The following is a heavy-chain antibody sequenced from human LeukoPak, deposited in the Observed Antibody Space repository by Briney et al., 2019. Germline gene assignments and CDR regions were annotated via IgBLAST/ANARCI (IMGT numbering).Heavy chain of an antibody. CDR2: ITWNSGSI. CDR1: GFTFDDYA. D-gene: IGHD3-10*01. Sequence: GRSLRLSCAASGFTFDDYAMHWVRQAPGKGLEWVSGITWNSGSIGYADSVKGRFTISRDNAKNSLFPQMNSLRAEDTALYYCAKAYYYGSGSYYKGPFDYWGQGTLVTVSS. V-gene: IGHV3-9*01. CDR3: AKAYYYGSGSYYKGPFDY. J-gene: IGHJ4*02.